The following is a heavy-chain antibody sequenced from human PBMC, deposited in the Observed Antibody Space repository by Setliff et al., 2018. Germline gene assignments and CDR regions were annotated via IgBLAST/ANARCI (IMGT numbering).Heavy chain of an antibody. Sequence: ASVKVSCKTSGYTFINYGLSWMRQAPGKGLEWMGRVDPEEGETINAEKFQGRVTITADTSTDTAYMELSSRRSEDTAVYYRAAGINSGTSGSYPGHLWGQGTLVTVSS. V-gene: IGHV1-69-2*01. CDR3: AAGINSGTSGSYPGHL. CDR2: VDPEEGET. J-gene: IGHJ5*02. CDR1: GYTFINYG. D-gene: IGHD1-26*01.